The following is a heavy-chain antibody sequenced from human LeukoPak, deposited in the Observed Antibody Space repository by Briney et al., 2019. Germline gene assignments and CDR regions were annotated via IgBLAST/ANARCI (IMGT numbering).Heavy chain of an antibody. D-gene: IGHD3-22*01. CDR1: GDSISNSHYY. J-gene: IGHJ5*02. CDR2: IFYTGST. CDR3: AGTYYYDSGNDQRHHNYFDP. Sequence: PSETLSLTCTVSGDSISNSHYYWAWIRPPPGKGLEWIGNIFYTGSTNYNASLKSRVTISVDSSKNQFSLRLSSVTAADTAVYYCAGTYYYDSGNDQRHHNYFDPWGQGTLVTVSS. V-gene: IGHV4-39*01.